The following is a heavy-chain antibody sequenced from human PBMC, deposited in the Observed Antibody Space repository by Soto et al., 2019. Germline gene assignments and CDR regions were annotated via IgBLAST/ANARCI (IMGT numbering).Heavy chain of an antibody. Sequence: QVQLVQSGAEVKKPGSSVKVSCKASGGTFSSYPISWVRQAPGQGLEWMGRIIPILGIANYAQKFQGRVTITADKSTSTAYMELSSLRSEDTAVYYCEITMVRGVIIGFDYWGQGTLVTVSS. CDR3: EITMVRGVIIGFDY. J-gene: IGHJ4*02. CDR1: GGTFSSYP. CDR2: IIPILGIA. D-gene: IGHD3-10*01. V-gene: IGHV1-69*02.